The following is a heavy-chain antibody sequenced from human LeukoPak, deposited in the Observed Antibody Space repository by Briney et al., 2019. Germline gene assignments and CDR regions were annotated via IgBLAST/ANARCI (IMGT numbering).Heavy chain of an antibody. CDR3: ARGRYGSGRHIDY. V-gene: IGHV1-8*03. J-gene: IGHJ4*02. D-gene: IGHD3-10*01. CDR1: GYTFTSYD. Sequence: AASVKVSCRASGYTFTSYDINWVRQATGQGLEWMGWMNPNSGNTGYAQKFQGRVTITRNTSISTAYMELSSLRSDDTAVYYCARGRYGSGRHIDYWGQGTLVTVSS. CDR2: MNPNSGNT.